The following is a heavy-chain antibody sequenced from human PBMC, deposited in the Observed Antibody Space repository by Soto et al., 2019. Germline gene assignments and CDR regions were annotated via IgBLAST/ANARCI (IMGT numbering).Heavy chain of an antibody. CDR3: ARRRHGYFDS. CDR2: ISYDGGT. V-gene: IGHV4-39*01. J-gene: IGHJ4*02. Sequence: QLQLQESGPGLVKPSETLSLTCTVSGGSIIDLHLYYWAWLRQSPGKGLEWLATISYDGGTFYSPSLESRVTMSVDTSTNQFSLKLSSVTATDTAVYYCARRRHGYFDSWGQGSMVTVSS. CDR1: GGSIIDLHLYY.